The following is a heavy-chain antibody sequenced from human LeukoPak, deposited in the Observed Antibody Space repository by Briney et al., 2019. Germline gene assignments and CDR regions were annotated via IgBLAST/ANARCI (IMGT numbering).Heavy chain of an antibody. J-gene: IGHJ4*02. CDR1: GYTLTELS. D-gene: IGHD4-17*01. V-gene: IGHV1-69*06. CDR2: IIPIFGTA. Sequence: SVKVSCKVSGYTLTELSMHWVRQAPGQGLEWMGGIIPIFGTANYAQKFQGRVTITADKSTSTAYMELSSLRSEDTAVYYCARGRDYGDYVISYWGQGTLVTVSS. CDR3: ARGRDYGDYVISY.